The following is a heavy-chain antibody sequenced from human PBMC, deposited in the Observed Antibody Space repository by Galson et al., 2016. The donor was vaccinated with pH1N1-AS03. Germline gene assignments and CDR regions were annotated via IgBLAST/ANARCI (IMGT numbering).Heavy chain of an antibody. CDR2: IYYSGSA. D-gene: IGHD3-10*01. V-gene: IGHV4-59*11. Sequence: SETLSLTCNVSGGSISSHYWSWLRQSPGEAVEWIGWIYYSGSANYGSSLESRVTMSIDTSKNQFSLRLTSVTAADTAVYYCARVPVVRGISGRCDPWGQGILVTVSS. J-gene: IGHJ5*02. CDR1: GGSISSHY. CDR3: ARVPVVRGISGRCDP.